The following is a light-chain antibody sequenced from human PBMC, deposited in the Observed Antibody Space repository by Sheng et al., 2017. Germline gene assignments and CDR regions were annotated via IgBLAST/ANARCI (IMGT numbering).Light chain of an antibody. Sequence: DIQMTQSPSTLSASVGDRVTITCRASQSISRWLAWYQQKPGKAPKLLIYKASRLESGVPSRFSASTSGTEFILTISGLQPEDFATYYCQQSYSTLLFTFGPGTKVDVK. J-gene: IGKJ3*01. CDR1: QSISRW. V-gene: IGKV1-5*03. CDR2: KAS. CDR3: QQSYSTLLFT.